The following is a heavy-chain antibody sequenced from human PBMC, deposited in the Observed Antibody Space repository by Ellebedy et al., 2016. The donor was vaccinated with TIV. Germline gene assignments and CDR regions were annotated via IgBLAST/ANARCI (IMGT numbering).Heavy chain of an antibody. V-gene: IGHV3-23*01. J-gene: IGHJ4*02. CDR3: AKDIVVVPAAPYFDY. Sequence: GGSLRLSXVASGFTFSSYAMSWVRQAPVKGLEWVSAISGSGGRTYYADSVKGRFTISRDNSKNTLYLQMNSLRAEDTAVYYCAKDIVVVPAAPYFDYWGQGTLVTVSS. D-gene: IGHD2-2*01. CDR1: GFTFSSYA. CDR2: ISGSGGRT.